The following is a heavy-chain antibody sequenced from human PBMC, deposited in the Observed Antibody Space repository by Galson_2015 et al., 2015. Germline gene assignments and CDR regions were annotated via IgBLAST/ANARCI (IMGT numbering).Heavy chain of an antibody. J-gene: IGHJ6*02. CDR1: GNTFPNYY. CDR3: ATRRPCSGGTYYGMDV. V-gene: IGHV1-46*01. D-gene: IGHD2-15*01. CDR2: INPSGGNT. Sequence: SVKVSCKASGNTFPNYYIHWLRQAPGQGLEWMGAINPSGGNTIYAQKFQGRVTMTRDTSTSVVYMELSSQTSEDAAVYYCATRRPCSGGTYYGMDVWGQGTTVTVSS.